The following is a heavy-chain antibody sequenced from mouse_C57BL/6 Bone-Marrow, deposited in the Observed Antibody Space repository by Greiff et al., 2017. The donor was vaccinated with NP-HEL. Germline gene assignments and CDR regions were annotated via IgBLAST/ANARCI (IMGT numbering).Heavy chain of an antibody. V-gene: IGHV1-54*01. D-gene: IGHD2-1*01. J-gene: IGHJ2*01. CDR3: ARSWGNSPGY. CDR1: GYAFTNYL. Sequence: QVQLQQSGAELVRPGTSVKVSCKASGYAFTNYLIEWVKQRPGQGLEWIGVINPGSGGTNYNEKFKGKATLTADKSSSTAYMQLSSLTSEDSAVYFCARSWGNSPGYWGQGTTLTVSS. CDR2: INPGSGGT.